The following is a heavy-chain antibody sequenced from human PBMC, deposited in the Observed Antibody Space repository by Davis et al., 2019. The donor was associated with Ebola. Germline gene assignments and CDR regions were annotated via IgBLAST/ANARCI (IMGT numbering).Heavy chain of an antibody. V-gene: IGHV3-74*03. D-gene: IGHD1-1*01. J-gene: IGHJ6*03. CDR2: IYSDGSST. CDR3: ARGAQVWKHYYYCLNV. CDR1: GFPFSTYW. Sequence: PAGSLTLTCAASGFPFSTYWMHWVRQAPGKGLEWVSRIYSDGSSTKYADSVKGRSTISRDHAKNTLYLHMNSLRAGDSAVYYCARGAQVWKHYYYCLNVSGKWTTVTVSS.